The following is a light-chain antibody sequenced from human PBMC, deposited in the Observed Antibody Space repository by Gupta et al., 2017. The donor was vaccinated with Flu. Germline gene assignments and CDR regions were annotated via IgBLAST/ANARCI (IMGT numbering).Light chain of an antibody. V-gene: IGKV2-28*01. J-gene: IGKJ3*01. Sequence: EIVMTQSPLSLSVTPGEPASISCRSSQSLLHSSGYYYLDWYLQKPGQSPQLLIYLGSSRASGVPDRFSGSGSDTDFTLKISRVEAEDVGLYYCMHALKNLTTFGHGTKVDMK. CDR2: LGS. CDR3: MHALKNLTT. CDR1: QSLLHSSGYYY.